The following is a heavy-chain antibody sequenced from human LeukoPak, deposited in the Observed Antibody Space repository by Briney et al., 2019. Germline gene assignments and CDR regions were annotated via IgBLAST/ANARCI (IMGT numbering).Heavy chain of an antibody. Sequence: GESPKISCKGSGYSFTYYWIGWVRQMPGKGLDWMGIIYPGDSDTRYRPSFQGRVTISVDKSISTAYLQWSSLKASDTAMYYCARQDGNSKYYFDYWGQGTLVTVSS. D-gene: IGHD1-1*01. CDR1: GYSFTYYW. CDR3: ARQDGNSKYYFDY. J-gene: IGHJ4*02. CDR2: IYPGDSDT. V-gene: IGHV5-51*01.